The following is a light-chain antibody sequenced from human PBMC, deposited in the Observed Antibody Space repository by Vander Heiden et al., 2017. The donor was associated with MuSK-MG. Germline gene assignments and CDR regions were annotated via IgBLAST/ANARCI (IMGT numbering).Light chain of an antibody. J-gene: IGLJ2*01. CDR1: KLSDKY. CDR3: QTWDRGTLI. Sequence: SYDLTQPPSMSVSPGQTANITCSGDKLSDKYTFWYQQKPGQSPIVIIYQDKKRPSGIPERFSGSNFVNTATLTISGTQAMDEADYYCQTWDRGTLIFGGGTKLTVL. CDR2: QDK. V-gene: IGLV3-1*01.